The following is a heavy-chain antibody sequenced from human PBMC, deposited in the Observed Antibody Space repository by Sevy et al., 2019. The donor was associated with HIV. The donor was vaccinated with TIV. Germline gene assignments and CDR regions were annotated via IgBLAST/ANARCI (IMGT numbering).Heavy chain of an antibody. CDR3: TRWKAAQSIFDY. CDR1: GFTFGDYC. CDR2: LKSDVYGGTV. Sequence: GGSLRLSCTASGFTFGDYCMSWVRQAPGKGLEWVAFLKSDVYGGTVDHAASVRGRFVISRDDSKTIAYLQTNDLKTEDTGVYYCTRWKAAQSIFDYWGQGALVTVSS. V-gene: IGHV3-49*04. D-gene: IGHD6-13*01. J-gene: IGHJ4*02.